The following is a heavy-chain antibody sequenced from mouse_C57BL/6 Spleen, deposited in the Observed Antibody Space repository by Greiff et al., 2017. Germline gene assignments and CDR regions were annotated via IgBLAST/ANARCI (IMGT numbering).Heavy chain of an antibody. J-gene: IGHJ1*03. V-gene: IGHV1-50*01. Sequence: QVQLQQPGAELVKPGASVKLSCKASGYTFTSYWMQWVNQRPGQGLEWIGEIDPSDSYSTSNQKFKGKATLTVDTSSSTAYMQLRSLTSEDAAVDYCARDYDGSSYGYFDVWGTGTTVTVS. D-gene: IGHD1-1*01. CDR3: ARDYDGSSYGYFDV. CDR1: GYTFTSYW. CDR2: IDPSDSYS.